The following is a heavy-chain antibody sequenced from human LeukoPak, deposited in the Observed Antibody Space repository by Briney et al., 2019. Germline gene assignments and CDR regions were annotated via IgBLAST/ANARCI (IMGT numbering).Heavy chain of an antibody. CDR1: GFTFSSYG. CDR2: IWYDGSNK. J-gene: IGHJ4*02. CDR3: AKDSARVVIIEGFDY. D-gene: IGHD3-3*01. V-gene: IGHV3-33*06. Sequence: GRSLRLSCAASGFTFSSYGMHWVRQAPGKGLEWVAVIWYDGSNKYYADSVKGRFTISRDNSKNTLYLQMNSLRAEDTAVYYCAKDSARVVIIEGFDYWGQGTLVTVSS.